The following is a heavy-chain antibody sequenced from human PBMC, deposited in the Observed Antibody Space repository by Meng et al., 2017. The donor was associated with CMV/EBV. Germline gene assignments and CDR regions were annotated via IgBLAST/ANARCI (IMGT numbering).Heavy chain of an antibody. D-gene: IGHD3-22*01. CDR2: IDPSDSYT. Sequence: KGSEYSFTSYWISWVRQMAGKGLEWMGRIDPSDSYTNYSPSFQGHVTISADKSISTAYLQWSSLKASDTAMYYCAGTYYYDSSGYNHWGQGTLVTVSS. CDR1: EYSFTSYW. J-gene: IGHJ4*02. V-gene: IGHV5-10-1*01. CDR3: AGTYYYDSSGYNH.